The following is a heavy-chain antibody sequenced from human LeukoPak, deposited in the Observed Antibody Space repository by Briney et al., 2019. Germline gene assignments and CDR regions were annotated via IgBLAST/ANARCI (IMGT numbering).Heavy chain of an antibody. D-gene: IGHD3-9*01. CDR2: INPNSGGT. CDR1: GYTFTGYY. J-gene: IGHJ4*02. V-gene: IGHV1-2*02. CDR3: ARWYYDILTGYYTLFDY. Sequence: ASVKVSCKASGYTFTGYYMHWVRQAPGQGLEWMGWINPNSGGTNYAQKFQGRVTMTRDTSISTAYMELSRLRSDDTDVYYCARWYYDILTGYYTLFDYWGQGTLVTVSS.